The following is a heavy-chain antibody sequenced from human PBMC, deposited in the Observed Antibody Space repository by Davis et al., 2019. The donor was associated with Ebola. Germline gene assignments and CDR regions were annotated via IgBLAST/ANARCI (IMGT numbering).Heavy chain of an antibody. Sequence: GESLKISCAASGFTFSSYGMHWVRQAPGKGPEWVAFIRYDGSNKYYADSVKGRFTISRDNSKNTLYLQMNSLRAEDTAVYYCAKDHHLVKDFDLWGRGTLVTVSS. D-gene: IGHD3-9*01. CDR1: GFTFSSYG. V-gene: IGHV3-30*02. CDR2: IRYDGSNK. CDR3: AKDHHLVKDFDL. J-gene: IGHJ2*01.